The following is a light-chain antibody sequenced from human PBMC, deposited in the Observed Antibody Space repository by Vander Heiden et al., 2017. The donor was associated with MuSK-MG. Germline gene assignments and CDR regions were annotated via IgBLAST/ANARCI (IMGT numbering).Light chain of an antibody. CDR1: QSVSGSY. CDR3: QQYGGSPFT. V-gene: IGKV3-20*01. Sequence: EMVLTQSPGTLSWSPGERATLSCRASQSVSGSYLAWYQQKPGQAPRLLIYGASSRATGIPDRFSGSGSATDFTLTISRLEPEDFAVYYCQQYGGSPFTFGPGTKVDIK. CDR2: GAS. J-gene: IGKJ3*01.